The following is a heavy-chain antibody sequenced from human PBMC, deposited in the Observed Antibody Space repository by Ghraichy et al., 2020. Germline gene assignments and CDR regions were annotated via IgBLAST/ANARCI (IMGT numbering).Heavy chain of an antibody. V-gene: IGHV3-23*01. D-gene: IGHD6-19*01. J-gene: IGHJ4*02. CDR3: AKVNGHSTGWWVDYFDF. CDR1: GFIFRNYA. Sequence: GTLSLTCAVSGFIFRNYAMSWVRQAPGKGLEWVSSISGSGTNTYYADSVKGRFTISRDNSKNTLYLQMDSLRVEDTAVYYCAKVNGHSTGWWVDYFDFWGQGTLVTVSS. CDR2: ISGSGTNT.